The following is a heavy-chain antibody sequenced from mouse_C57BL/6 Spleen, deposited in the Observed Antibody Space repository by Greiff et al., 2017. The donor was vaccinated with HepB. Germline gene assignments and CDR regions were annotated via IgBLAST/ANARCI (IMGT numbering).Heavy chain of an antibody. CDR2: IYPGDGDT. CDR3: ARRMHYYGSSPYYFDY. Sequence: VQLQQSGAELVKPGASVKISCKASGYAFSSYWMNWVKQRPGKGLEWIGQIYPGDGDTNYNGKFKGKATLTADKSSSTAYMQLSSLTSEDSAVYFCARRMHYYGSSPYYFDYWGQGTTLTVSS. CDR1: GYAFSSYW. J-gene: IGHJ2*01. V-gene: IGHV1-80*01. D-gene: IGHD1-1*01.